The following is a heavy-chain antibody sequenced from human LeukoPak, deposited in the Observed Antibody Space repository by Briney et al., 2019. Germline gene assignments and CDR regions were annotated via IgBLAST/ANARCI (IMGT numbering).Heavy chain of an antibody. D-gene: IGHD4-11*01. J-gene: IGHJ6*02. CDR3: ARHRSSVSGPYYYYGMDV. V-gene: IGHV4-34*01. CDR2: INHSGST. Sequence: KPSETLSLTCAVYGGSFSGYYWSWIRQPPGKGLEWIGEINHSGSTNYNPSLKSRVTISVDTSKNQFSLKLSSVTAADTAVYYCARHRSSVSGPYYYYGMDVWGQGTTVTVSS. CDR1: GGSFSGYY.